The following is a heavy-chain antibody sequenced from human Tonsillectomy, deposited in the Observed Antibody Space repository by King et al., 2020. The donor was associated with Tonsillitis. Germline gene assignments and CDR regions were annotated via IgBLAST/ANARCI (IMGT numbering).Heavy chain of an antibody. V-gene: IGHV5-10-1*03. D-gene: IGHD2/OR15-2a*01. CDR3: AADSTHTMGHF. CDR1: GDTFSNYW. J-gene: IGHJ4*02. CDR2: VDPCDFDT. Sequence: QLVQSGTEVKKPGESLRISCKGSGDTFSNYWINWMRQMPGTGLEWMGRVDPCDFDTNYNSSFQGHVTISVDKSISTACLQWSRLKASDTAMYYSAADSTHTMGHFWGQGTLVTVAA.